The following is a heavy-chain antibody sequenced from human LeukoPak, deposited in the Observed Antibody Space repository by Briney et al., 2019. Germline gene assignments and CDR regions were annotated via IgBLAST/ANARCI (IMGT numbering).Heavy chain of an antibody. V-gene: IGHV3-21*01. CDR1: GFTFSSYS. J-gene: IGHJ4*02. Sequence: GGSLRLSCAASGFTFSSYSMNWVRQAPGKGLEWVSSISLSSAYIYYADSVKGRITISRDNAKNSLYLQMNSLRAEDTAVYYCAREKDHMVRGVFDYWGQGTLVTVSS. D-gene: IGHD3-10*01. CDR3: AREKDHMVRGVFDY. CDR2: ISLSSAYI.